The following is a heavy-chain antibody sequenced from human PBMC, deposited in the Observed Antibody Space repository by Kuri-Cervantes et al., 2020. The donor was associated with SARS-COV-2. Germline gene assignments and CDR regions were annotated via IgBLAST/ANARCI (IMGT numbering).Heavy chain of an antibody. CDR2: INPNSGGT. V-gene: IGHV1-2*02. CDR1: GYTFTGYY. Sequence: ASVKVSCKASGYTFTGYYMHWVRQAPGQGLEWMGWINPNSGGTNYAQKFQGRVTMTRDTSISTAYMELSRLRSDDTAVYYCARDRVVVAANWFDPWGQGTLVTVSS. J-gene: IGHJ5*02. CDR3: ARDRVVVAANWFDP. D-gene: IGHD2-15*01.